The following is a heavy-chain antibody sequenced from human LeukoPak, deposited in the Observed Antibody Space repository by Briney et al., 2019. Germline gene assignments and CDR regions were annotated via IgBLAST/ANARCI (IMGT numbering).Heavy chain of an antibody. V-gene: IGHV1-8*01. J-gene: IGHJ3*02. CDR2: MNPNSGNT. CDR3: ARGPGIGYWAEEATAFDI. CDR1: GYTFTSYD. Sequence: ASVKVSCKASGYTFTSYDINWVRQATGQGLEWMGSMNPNSGNTGYAQKFQGRVTMTRNTSISTAYMELSSLRSEDTAVCYCARGPGIGYWAEEATAFDIWGQGTMVTVSS. D-gene: IGHD2-15*01.